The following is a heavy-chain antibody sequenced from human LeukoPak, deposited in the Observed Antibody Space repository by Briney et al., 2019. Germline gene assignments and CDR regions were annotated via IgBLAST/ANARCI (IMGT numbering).Heavy chain of an antibody. D-gene: IGHD6-19*01. V-gene: IGHV1-18*01. CDR3: ARWGPYSSGHYYYGMDV. CDR2: ISAYNGNT. Sequence: SVKVSCKASGYTFTSYGISWVRQAPGQGLEWMGWISAYNGNTNYAQKLQGRVTMTTDTSTSTAYMELRSLRSDDTAVYYCARWGPYSSGHYYYGMDVWGQGTTVTVSS. CDR1: GYTFTSYG. J-gene: IGHJ6*02.